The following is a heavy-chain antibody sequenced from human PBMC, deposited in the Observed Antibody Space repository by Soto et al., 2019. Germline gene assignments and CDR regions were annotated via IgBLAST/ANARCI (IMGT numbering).Heavy chain of an antibody. V-gene: IGHV4-34*01. Sequence: PSETLSLTCAVYGGSFSGHSWTWIRQSPGKGLEWIGDINHSGRVNYSPSLKSRVTISLDTSKNQFYLTLSAVTAADTAMYYCSTRAYDTNGYYRFDPWGQGTLVTSPQ. CDR1: GGSFSGHS. CDR3: STRAYDTNGYYRFDP. CDR2: INHSGRV. D-gene: IGHD3-22*01. J-gene: IGHJ5*01.